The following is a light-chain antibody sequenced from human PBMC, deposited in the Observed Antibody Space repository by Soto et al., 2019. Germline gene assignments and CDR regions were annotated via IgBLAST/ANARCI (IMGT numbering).Light chain of an antibody. CDR1: QSIRSL. Sequence: EIVLTQSPATLSLSPGERATLSCRASQSIRSLLAWYQQKPGQAPRLLIYDASNRATGIPARFSGSGSGTDFTLTISSLEPEDFAVYYCQQRSNWPLLTFGGGTKLELK. CDR2: DAS. V-gene: IGKV3-11*01. J-gene: IGKJ4*01. CDR3: QQRSNWPLLT.